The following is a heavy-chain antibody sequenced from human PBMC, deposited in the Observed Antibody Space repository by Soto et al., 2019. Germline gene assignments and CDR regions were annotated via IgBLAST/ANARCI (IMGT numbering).Heavy chain of an antibody. J-gene: IGHJ6*02. CDR3: ARVQESGSYSGYYYYYYVMDV. V-gene: IGHV4-59*01. Sequence: SETLSLTCTFSGCSISSYYLSWIRQPPGKRLEWIGYIYYSGSTNYNPSLKSRVTISVDTSKNQFSLKLSSVTAADTAVYYCARVQESGSYSGYYYYYYVMDVWGQGTKVTVSS. D-gene: IGHD1-26*01. CDR2: IYYSGST. CDR1: GCSISSYY.